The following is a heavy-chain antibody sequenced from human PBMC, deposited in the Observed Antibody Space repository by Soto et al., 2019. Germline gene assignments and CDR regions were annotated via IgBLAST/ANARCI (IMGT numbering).Heavy chain of an antibody. Sequence: QVQLQESGPGLVKPSQTLSLTCSVSGDSVSSGDSYWTWIRQPPGKALEWIGYTSFRGYPSYSPSFKCRVTISVDMSKSQFSLRLTSVTAADTAVYYCVRGGNPYHYATSGPGTFDKWGQGTLVSVSS. CDR1: GDSVSSGDSY. J-gene: IGHJ4*02. D-gene: IGHD1-26*01. V-gene: IGHV4-30-4*01. CDR2: TSFRGYP. CDR3: VRGGNPYHYATSGPGTFDK.